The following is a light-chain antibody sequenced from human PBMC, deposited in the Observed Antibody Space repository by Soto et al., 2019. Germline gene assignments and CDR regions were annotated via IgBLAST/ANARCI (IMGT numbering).Light chain of an antibody. J-gene: IGKJ1*01. CDR2: WAS. V-gene: IGKV4-1*01. Sequence: DIVMTQSPDSLAVSLGERATINCKSIQSLFFSSNNNDYLAWYHQKPGQPPKLLIYWASNRESGVPDRFSGSGSGTDFTLTISSLQAEDVGVYFCQQYYSTLQTFGQGTKVEI. CDR1: QSLFFSSNNNDY. CDR3: QQYYSTLQT.